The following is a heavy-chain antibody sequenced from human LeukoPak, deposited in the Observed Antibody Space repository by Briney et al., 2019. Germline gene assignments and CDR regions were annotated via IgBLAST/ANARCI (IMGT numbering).Heavy chain of an antibody. V-gene: IGHV1-46*03. Sequence: ASVKVSCKASGYTFTSYYMRWVRQAPGQGLEWMGIINPSGGSTSYAQKFQGRVTMTRDTSTSTVYMELSSLRSEDTAVYYCAREGIAAAGKDYWGQGTLVTVSS. CDR2: INPSGGST. J-gene: IGHJ4*02. D-gene: IGHD6-13*01. CDR1: GYTFTSYY. CDR3: AREGIAAAGKDY.